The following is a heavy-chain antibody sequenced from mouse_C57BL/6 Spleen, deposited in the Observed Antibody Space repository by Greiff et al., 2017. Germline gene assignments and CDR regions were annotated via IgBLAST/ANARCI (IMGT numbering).Heavy chain of an antibody. CDR3: ASSASDSRGFAD. Sequence: VKLVESGPELVKPGASVKISCKASGYAFSSSWMNWVKQRPGKGLEWIGRIYPGDGDTNYNGKFKGKATLTADKSSSTAYMQLSSLTSEDSAVDFCASSASDSRGFADWGQATLVTVSA. CDR2: IYPGDGDT. CDR1: GYAFSSSW. V-gene: IGHV1-82*01. D-gene: IGHD6-1*01. J-gene: IGHJ3*01.